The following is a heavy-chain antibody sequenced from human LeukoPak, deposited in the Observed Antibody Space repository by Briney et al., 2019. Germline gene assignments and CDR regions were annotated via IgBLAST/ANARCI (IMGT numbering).Heavy chain of an antibody. V-gene: IGHV1-46*01. CDR2: INPSGGRT. CDR1: GNTFTSYY. D-gene: IGHD6-13*01. CDR3: ARDNTAGGPFDY. Sequence: ASVKVSCKASGNTFTSYYMHWVRQSPGQGLEWMGIINPSGGRTNYAQKFQGRVTMTRDTSTSAVYMELSSLRSEDTAMYYCARDNTAGGPFDYWGQGTLVTVSS. J-gene: IGHJ4*02.